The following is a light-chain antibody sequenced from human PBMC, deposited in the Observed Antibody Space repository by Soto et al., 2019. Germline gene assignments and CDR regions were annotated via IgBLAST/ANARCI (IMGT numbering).Light chain of an antibody. V-gene: IGKV3-15*01. CDR2: GAS. CDR3: QQYNNWPPT. CDR1: QRISNY. J-gene: IGKJ1*01. Sequence: ERVMTQSPATLSVSPGERATLSCRASQRISNYLAWYQQKPGHAPRLLISGASTRATGIPARFSGSGSGTEFTLTISSLQSEEFAVYYCQQYNNWPPTFGQGTKVEV.